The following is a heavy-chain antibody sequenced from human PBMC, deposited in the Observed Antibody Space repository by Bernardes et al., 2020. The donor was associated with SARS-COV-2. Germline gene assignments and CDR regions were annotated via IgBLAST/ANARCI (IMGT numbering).Heavy chain of an antibody. D-gene: IGHD2-2*01. Sequence: GGSLRPSCAASGFTFSSYAMLWVRQATGKGLEWVSAIGTAGDTYYPGSVKGRFTISRENAKNSLYLQMNSLRAGDTAVYYCARAAIGGTYYYYYALDVWGQGTTVTVSS. V-gene: IGHV3-13*01. CDR2: IGTAGDT. CDR3: ARAAIGGTYYYYYALDV. CDR1: GFTFSSYA. J-gene: IGHJ6*02.